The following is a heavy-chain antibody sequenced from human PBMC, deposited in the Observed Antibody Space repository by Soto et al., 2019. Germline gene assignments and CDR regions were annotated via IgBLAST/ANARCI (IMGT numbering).Heavy chain of an antibody. Sequence: GSSVKVSCKASGGTFSSYAISWVRQAPGQGLEWMGGIIPIFGTANYAQKFQGRVTITADESTSTAYMELSSLRSEDTAVYYCAYLFHGSYYYHSIRSFPSHRWAQG. CDR2: IIPIFGTA. J-gene: IGHJ5*02. D-gene: IGHD3-22*01. CDR1: GGTFSSYA. V-gene: IGHV1-69*13. CDR3: AYLFHGSYYYHSIRSFPSHR.